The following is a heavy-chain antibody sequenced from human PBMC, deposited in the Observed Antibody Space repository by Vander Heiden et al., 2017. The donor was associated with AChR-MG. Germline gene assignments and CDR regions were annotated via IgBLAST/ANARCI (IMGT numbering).Heavy chain of an antibody. J-gene: IGHJ4*02. Sequence: QLQLQESGPGLVTPAETLSLTCTVSSRSVSRSGCYWGWIRQPPGKGLEWIGSIYYGGSTYYNPSLKSRVTISVDTSKNQFSLKLSSVTAADTAVYYCARTDYVWGSYRPDFDYWGQGTLVTVSS. V-gene: IGHV4-39*01. CDR1: SRSVSRSGCY. CDR2: IYYGGST. D-gene: IGHD3-16*02. CDR3: ARTDYVWGSYRPDFDY.